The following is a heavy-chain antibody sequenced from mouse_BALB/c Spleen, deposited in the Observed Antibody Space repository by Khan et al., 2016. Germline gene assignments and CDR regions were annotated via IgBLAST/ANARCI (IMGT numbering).Heavy chain of an antibody. Sequence: VELVESGPGLVQPSQSLSITCTVSGFSLTRYGVHWVRQPPGKGLEWLGVIWSDGSTDYNAAFISRLSISKDNSKSQVFFKMNSLQADDTAIYYCASSAIRGMDYWGQGASVTVSS. CDR3: ASSAIRGMDY. J-gene: IGHJ4*01. V-gene: IGHV2-4*02. CDR2: IWSDGST. CDR1: GFSLTRYG. D-gene: IGHD3-3*01.